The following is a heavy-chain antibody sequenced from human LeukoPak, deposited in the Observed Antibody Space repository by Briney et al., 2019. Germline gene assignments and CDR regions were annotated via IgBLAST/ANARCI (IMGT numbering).Heavy chain of an antibody. J-gene: IGHJ6*02. Sequence: GASVKVSCKASGGTFRSYGLNWVRQAPGQGLEWMGGFIPILGTAKYAQKLQGSVTITADESTSTGYMELSSLRYEDTAVYYCARGLYCSSSTSCYDYGMDVWGQGTTVTVSS. CDR2: FIPILGTA. CDR1: GGTFRSYG. CDR3: ARGLYCSSSTSCYDYGMDV. V-gene: IGHV1-69*13. D-gene: IGHD2-2*01.